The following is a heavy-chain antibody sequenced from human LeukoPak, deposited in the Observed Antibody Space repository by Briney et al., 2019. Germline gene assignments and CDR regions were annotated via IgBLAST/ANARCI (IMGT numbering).Heavy chain of an antibody. D-gene: IGHD3-22*01. CDR3: ARAVSSGYYPFDY. V-gene: IGHV4-30-4*08. J-gene: IGHJ4*02. CDR2: IYYSGST. CDR1: GFTFSSCS. Sequence: LRLSCAVSGFTFSSCSMNWVRQPPGKGLEWIGYIYYSGSTYYNPSLKSRVTISVDTSKNQFSLKLSSVTAADTAVYYCARAVSSGYYPFDYWGQGTLVTVSS.